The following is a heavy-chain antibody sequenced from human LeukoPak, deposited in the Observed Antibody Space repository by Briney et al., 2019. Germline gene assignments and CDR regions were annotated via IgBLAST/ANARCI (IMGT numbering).Heavy chain of an antibody. CDR3: ARRPTSLGYFDV. CDR2: INSDGSST. V-gene: IGHV3-74*01. Sequence: PGGSLRLSCAASGFTFSSYWMHWVRQAPGKGLVWVSRINSDGSSTSYADSVKGRFTISRDNAKNTLYLQMNSLRAEDTAVYYCARRPTSLGYFDVWGRGTLVTVSS. J-gene: IGHJ2*01. CDR1: GFTFSSYW.